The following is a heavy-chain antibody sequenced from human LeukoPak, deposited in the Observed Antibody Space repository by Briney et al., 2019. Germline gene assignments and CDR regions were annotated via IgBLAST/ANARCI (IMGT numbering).Heavy chain of an antibody. CDR1: GYTFTCYY. J-gene: IGHJ4*02. D-gene: IGHD6-19*01. Sequence: ASVKVSCKASGYTFTCYYMHWVRQAPGQGLEWMGRINPNSGGTNYAQKFQGRVTMTRDTSISTAYMELSRLRSDDTAVYYCARVGYSSGWYHIDYWGQGTLVTVSS. V-gene: IGHV1-2*06. CDR3: ARVGYSSGWYHIDY. CDR2: INPNSGGT.